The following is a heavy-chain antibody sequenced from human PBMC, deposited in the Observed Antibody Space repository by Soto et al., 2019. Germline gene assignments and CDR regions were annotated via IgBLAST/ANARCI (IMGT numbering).Heavy chain of an antibody. CDR3: ARDRIYYDSSGYYGDYYGMDV. CDR2: IYYSGST. Sequence: SETLSLTCAVYGGSFSGYSWSWIRQHPGKGLEWIGYIYYSGSTYYNPSLKSRVTISVDTSKNQFSLKLSSVTAADTAVYYCARDRIYYDSSGYYGDYYGMDVWGQGTTVTVSS. V-gene: IGHV4-31*11. CDR1: GGSFSGYS. D-gene: IGHD3-22*01. J-gene: IGHJ6*02.